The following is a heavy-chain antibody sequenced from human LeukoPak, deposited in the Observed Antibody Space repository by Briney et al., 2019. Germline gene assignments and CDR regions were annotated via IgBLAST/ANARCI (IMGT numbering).Heavy chain of an antibody. J-gene: IGHJ5*02. CDR1: GYTFTSYY. D-gene: IGHD6-13*01. CDR2: INPSGGST. CDR3: AREGIAAAGSDNWFHP. V-gene: IGHV1-46*01. Sequence: ASVKVSCKASGYTFTSYYMHWVRQAPGQGLEWMGIINPSGGSTSYAQKFQGRVTMTRDMSTSTVYMELSSLRSEDTAVYYCAREGIAAAGSDNWFHPWGQGTLVTVSS.